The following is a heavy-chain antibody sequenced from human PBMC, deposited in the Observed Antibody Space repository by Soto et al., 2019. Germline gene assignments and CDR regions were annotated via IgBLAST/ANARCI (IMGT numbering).Heavy chain of an antibody. CDR3: ARDRPLIAVAGTPNFDY. V-gene: IGHV3-72*01. D-gene: IGHD6-19*01. CDR1: GFTISSVY. J-gene: IGHJ4*02. CDR2: TRNKANSYTT. Sequence: GGSLRLSCAASGFTISSVYMTWVRQAPGKGLEWVGRTRNKANSYTTEYAASVKGRFTISRDDSKNSLYLQMNSLRAEDTAVYYCARDRPLIAVAGTPNFDYWGQGALVTVSS.